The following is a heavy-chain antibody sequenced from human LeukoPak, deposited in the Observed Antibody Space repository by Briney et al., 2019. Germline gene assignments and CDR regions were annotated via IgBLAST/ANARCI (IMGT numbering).Heavy chain of an antibody. Sequence: SETLSLTCTVSGGSISSYYWSWIRQPPGKGLEWIGYIYYSGSTNYNPSLKSRVTISVKTSKNQFSLKLSSVTAADTAVYYCARDSGTTGEVKFDPWGQGTLVTVSS. CDR3: ARDSGTTGEVKFDP. V-gene: IGHV4-59*12. J-gene: IGHJ5*02. CDR1: GGSISSYY. CDR2: IYYSGST. D-gene: IGHD3-10*01.